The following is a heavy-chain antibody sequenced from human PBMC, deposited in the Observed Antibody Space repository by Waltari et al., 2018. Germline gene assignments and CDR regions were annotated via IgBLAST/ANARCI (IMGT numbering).Heavy chain of an antibody. CDR1: GYTFTSYY. D-gene: IGHD3-22*01. CDR3: ARDGYDSAPEPDV. J-gene: IGHJ6*02. V-gene: IGHV1-46*01. Sequence: QVQLVQSGAEVKKPGASVKVSCKASGYTFTSYYMHWVRQAPGQGLEWMGIINPSGGSKSYAQKFQGRVTMTRDTSTSTVYMGLSSLRSEDTAVYYCARDGYDSAPEPDVWGQGTTVTVSS. CDR2: INPSGGSK.